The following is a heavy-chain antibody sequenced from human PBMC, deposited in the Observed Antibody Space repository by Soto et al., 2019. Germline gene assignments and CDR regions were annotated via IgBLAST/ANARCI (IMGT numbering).Heavy chain of an antibody. CDR2: IWYDGSNE. CDR1: GFIFSSYA. V-gene: IGHV3-33*01. Sequence: GGSLRLSCAASGFIFSSYAMHWVRQAPGKGLEWVALIWYDGSNENYADSVKGRFTIYRDNSENTLYLQMNSLRAEDTAVYYCATDSTGTPSGVEYWGQGTLVTVS. D-gene: IGHD1-7*01. CDR3: ATDSTGTPSGVEY. J-gene: IGHJ4*02.